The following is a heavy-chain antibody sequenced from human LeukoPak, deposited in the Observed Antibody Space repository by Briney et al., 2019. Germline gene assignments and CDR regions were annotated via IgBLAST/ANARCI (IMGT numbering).Heavy chain of an antibody. D-gene: IGHD6-13*01. CDR1: GGSFSGYY. Sequence: PSETLSLTCAVYGGSFSGYYWSWIRQPPGKGLEWIGEIVHSGNTKYNPSLKSRVTIPVDTSKNQFSLNLTSVTAADTAVYYCARFGSSTWYKGAFDIWGQGTMVTVAS. CDR2: IVHSGNT. J-gene: IGHJ3*02. CDR3: ARFGSSTWYKGAFDI. V-gene: IGHV4-34*12.